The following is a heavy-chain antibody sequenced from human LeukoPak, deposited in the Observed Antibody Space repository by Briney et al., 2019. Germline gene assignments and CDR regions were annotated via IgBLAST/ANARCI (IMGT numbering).Heavy chain of an antibody. CDR2: IYHSGST. Sequence: SETLSLTCTVSRYSISTGYYWGWIRQPPGKGLEWIGSIYHSGSTYYNPSLKSRVTISVDTSKNQFSLKLSSVTAADTAVYYCAREGATYYYDTSGYRPPSGSWGQGTLVTVSS. CDR1: RYSISTGYY. J-gene: IGHJ5*02. D-gene: IGHD3-22*01. V-gene: IGHV4-38-2*02. CDR3: AREGATYYYDTSGYRPPSGS.